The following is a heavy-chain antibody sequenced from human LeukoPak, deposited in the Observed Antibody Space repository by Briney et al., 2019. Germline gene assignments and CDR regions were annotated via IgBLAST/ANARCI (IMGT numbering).Heavy chain of an antibody. D-gene: IGHD3-22*01. CDR2: INPNGGDT. J-gene: IGHJ4*02. V-gene: IGHV1-2*02. CDR3: TCGGSGYLTLDY. Sequence: WASVKVTCKASGYTFTGYYIHWVRQAPGQGLEWMGWINPNGGDTNYAQKFQGRVTMTSDTSTSTAYMEMSRLRFDDTAVYYCTCGGSGYLTLDYWGQGTLVTVSS. CDR1: GYTFTGYY.